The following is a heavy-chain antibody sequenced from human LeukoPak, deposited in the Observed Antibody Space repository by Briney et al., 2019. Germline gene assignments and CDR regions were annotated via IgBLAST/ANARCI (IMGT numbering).Heavy chain of an antibody. Sequence: GGSLRLSCAASGFTFSSYGMSWVRQAPGKGLEWVSAISGSGGSTYYADSVKGRFTISRDNSKNTLYLQMNSLRAEGTAVYYCAKAPPATGTTPYYFDYWGQGTLVTVSS. V-gene: IGHV3-23*01. CDR1: GFTFSSYG. CDR2: ISGSGGST. CDR3: AKAPPATGTTPYYFDY. J-gene: IGHJ4*02. D-gene: IGHD1-1*01.